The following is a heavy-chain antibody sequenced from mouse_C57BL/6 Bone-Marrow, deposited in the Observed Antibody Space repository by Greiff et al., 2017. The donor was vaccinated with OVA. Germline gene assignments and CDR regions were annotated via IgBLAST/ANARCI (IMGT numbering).Heavy chain of an antibody. Sequence: VQLQQSGAELVKPGASVKMSCKASGYTFTSYWITWVKQRPGQGLEWIGDIYPGSGSTNYNEKFKSKATLTVDTSSSTAYMQLSSLTSEDSAVYYCASYDYDVYYFDYWGQGTTLTVSS. J-gene: IGHJ2*01. D-gene: IGHD2-4*01. CDR3: ASYDYDVYYFDY. V-gene: IGHV1-55*01. CDR1: GYTFTSYW. CDR2: IYPGSGST.